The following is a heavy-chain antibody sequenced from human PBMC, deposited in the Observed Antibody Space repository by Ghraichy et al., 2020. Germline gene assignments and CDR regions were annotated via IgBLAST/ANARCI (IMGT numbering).Heavy chain of an antibody. CDR3: AREYCSSTSCVVTGLDYYYGMDV. J-gene: IGHJ6*02. V-gene: IGHV1-46*01. CDR1: GYTFTSYY. D-gene: IGHD2-2*01. Sequence: ASVKVSCKASGYTFTSYYMHWVRQAPGQGLEWMGIINPSGGSTSYAQKFQGRVTMTRDTSTSTVYMELSSLRSEDTAVYYCAREYCSSTSCVVTGLDYYYGMDVWGQGTTVTVSS. CDR2: INPSGGST.